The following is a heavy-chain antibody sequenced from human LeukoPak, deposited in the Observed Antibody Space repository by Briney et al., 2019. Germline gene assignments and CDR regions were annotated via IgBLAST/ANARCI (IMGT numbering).Heavy chain of an antibody. V-gene: IGHV4-59*01. CDR2: IYYSVST. Sequence: SETLSLTRIVSVDSLSIYYSSCVRHPPGRGRGWSGYIYYSVSTNYNPSLKSRVTISVDTSKNQFSLQLSSVTAADTAVYYCARGGRPFGSRVDTPPKPFDYWGQGALVTVSS. J-gene: IGHJ4*02. CDR3: ARGGRPFGSRVDTPPKPFDY. D-gene: IGHD3-3*01. CDR1: VDSLSIYY.